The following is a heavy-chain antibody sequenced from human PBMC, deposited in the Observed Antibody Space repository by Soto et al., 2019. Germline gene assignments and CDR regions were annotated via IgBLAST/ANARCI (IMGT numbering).Heavy chain of an antibody. Sequence: GESLKISCKGSGYSFTSYWIGWVRQMPGKGLEWMGIIYPGDSDTRYSTSFQGQDNISADKSISTAYLQWSSLKASDTAMYYCARDLPYYYGSGSYYKYYYYYGMDVWGQGTTVTVSS. J-gene: IGHJ6*02. CDR2: IYPGDSDT. CDR3: ARDLPYYYGSGSYYKYYYYYGMDV. CDR1: GYSFTSYW. V-gene: IGHV5-51*01. D-gene: IGHD3-10*01.